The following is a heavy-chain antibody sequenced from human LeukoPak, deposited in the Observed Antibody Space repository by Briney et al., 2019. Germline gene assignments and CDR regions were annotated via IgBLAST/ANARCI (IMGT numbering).Heavy chain of an antibody. Sequence: SETLSLTCTVSGGSISSSYWIWLRQPPGKGLEGSGYVYHTGNTNYNPSLKSRVTISIDTSKNQFSLKLNSVTAADTAVYYCAREGDWNDVIDFWGQGTLVTVSS. J-gene: IGHJ4*02. D-gene: IGHD1-1*01. CDR2: VYHTGNT. CDR3: AREGDWNDVIDF. CDR1: GGSISSSY. V-gene: IGHV4-59*01.